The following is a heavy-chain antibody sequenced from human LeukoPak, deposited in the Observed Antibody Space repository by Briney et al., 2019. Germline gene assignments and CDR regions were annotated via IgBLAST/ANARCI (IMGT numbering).Heavy chain of an antibody. D-gene: IGHD2-15*01. J-gene: IGHJ4*02. Sequence: PGGSLRLSCVASRFTFSSFAMHWVRQAPGKGLEWVSGISWNSGSIGYADSVKGRFTISRDNAKNSLYLQMNSLRAEDTALYYCARGTGDYWGQGTLVTVSS. CDR2: ISWNSGSI. CDR3: ARGTGDY. V-gene: IGHV3-9*01. CDR1: RFTFSSFA.